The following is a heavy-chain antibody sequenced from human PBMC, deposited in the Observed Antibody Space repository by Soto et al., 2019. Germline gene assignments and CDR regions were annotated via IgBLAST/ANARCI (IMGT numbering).Heavy chain of an antibody. CDR3: ARGSTTEKVDS. CDR2: IYYSGST. J-gene: IGHJ4*02. CDR1: GGSISSGDDY. Sequence: PSETLSLTCTVSGGSISSGDDYWSWIRQPPEKGLEWIGYIYYSGSTYYNPSLKSRVTISVDTSKNQFSLALTSVTAADTAMYYCARGSTTEKVDSWGQGILVTVSS. V-gene: IGHV4-30-4*01.